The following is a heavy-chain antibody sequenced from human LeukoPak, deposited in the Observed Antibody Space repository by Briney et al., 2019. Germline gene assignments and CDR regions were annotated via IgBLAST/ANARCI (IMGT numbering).Heavy chain of an antibody. J-gene: IGHJ6*03. CDR2: IRAYNGNT. CDR1: GYTFTGYY. V-gene: IGHV1-18*04. Sequence: ASVKVSCKASGYTFTGYYMHWVRQTPGQELEWMRWIRAYNGNTNYAQKLQGRVTMTTDTSTSTAYMELRSLRSDDTAVYYCARDPRYSSSWRNYYYYMDVWGKGTTVTISS. CDR3: ARDPRYSSSWRNYYYYMDV. D-gene: IGHD6-13*01.